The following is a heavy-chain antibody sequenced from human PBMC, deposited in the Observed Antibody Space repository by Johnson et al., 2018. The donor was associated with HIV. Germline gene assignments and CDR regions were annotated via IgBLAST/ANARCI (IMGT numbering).Heavy chain of an antibody. V-gene: IGHV3-11*04. Sequence: QVQLVESGGGFIQPGGSLRLSCAASAFTVSSNYMSWVRQAPGKGLEWVSYISSSGSTIYYADSVKGRFTISRDNAKNSLYMQMNSLRAEDTAVYYCARAGHYEYVWVSYRHDAFDIWGQGTMVTVSS. CDR1: AFTVSSNY. CDR2: ISSSGSTI. D-gene: IGHD3-16*02. CDR3: ARAGHYEYVWVSYRHDAFDI. J-gene: IGHJ3*02.